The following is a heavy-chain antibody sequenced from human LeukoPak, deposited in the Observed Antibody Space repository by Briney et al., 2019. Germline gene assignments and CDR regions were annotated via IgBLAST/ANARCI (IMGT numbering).Heavy chain of an antibody. Sequence: GGSLRHSCAASGFTFSSYGMHWVRQAPGKGLEWVAVIWYDGSNKYYADSVKGRFTISRDNSKNTLYLQMNSLRAEDTAVYYCASDGAADSGEYFQHWGQGTLVTVSS. J-gene: IGHJ1*01. V-gene: IGHV3-33*08. CDR2: IWYDGSNK. CDR3: ASDGAADSGEYFQH. D-gene: IGHD1-26*01. CDR1: GFTFSSYG.